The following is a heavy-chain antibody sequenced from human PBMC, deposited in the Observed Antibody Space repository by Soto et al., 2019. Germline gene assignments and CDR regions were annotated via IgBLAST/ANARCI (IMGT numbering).Heavy chain of an antibody. D-gene: IGHD2-2*01. CDR1: GYTFTSYD. CDR3: ARSSYRQDIVVVAAATTFAY. CDR2: MNPNSGNT. Sequence: ASVKVSCKASGYTFTSYDINWVRQATGQGLEWMGWMNPNSGNTGYAQKFQGRVTMTRNTSISTAYMELSSLRSEDTAVYYCARSSYRQDIVVVAAATTFAYWGQGTLVTVSS. J-gene: IGHJ4*02. V-gene: IGHV1-8*01.